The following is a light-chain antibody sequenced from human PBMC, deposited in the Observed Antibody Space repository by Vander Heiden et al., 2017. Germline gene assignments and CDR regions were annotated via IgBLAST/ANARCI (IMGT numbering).Light chain of an antibody. CDR1: QSLLHSNGYNY. CDR3: RQSLQTPRT. V-gene: IGKV2-28*01. J-gene: IGKJ3*01. Sequence: DIVMTQSPLSLPVTPGEPASISCRYSQSLLHSNGYNYLDWYLQKPGQSPQLLIYLGSNRASGVPDRFSGSASGTDFTLKISRVDAEDVGVYYCRQSLQTPRTFGHGTKVDIK. CDR2: LGS.